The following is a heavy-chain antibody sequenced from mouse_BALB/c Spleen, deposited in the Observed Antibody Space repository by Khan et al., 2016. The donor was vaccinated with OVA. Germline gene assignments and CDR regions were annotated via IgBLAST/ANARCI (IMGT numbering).Heavy chain of an antibody. CDR3: ARVGYNGTMDS. CDR1: GYTFRNNG. CDR2: INTYTGEP. V-gene: IGHV9-3-1*01. D-gene: IGHD2-14*01. Sequence: QIQLVQSGPELKKPGETVKISCKASGYTFRNNGMNWVKQAPGKGLKWMGWINTYTGEPTYADDFKGRFAFSLETSDNTAYLQINNLKNEDTATYFCARVGYNGTMDSWGQGTSVTVSS. J-gene: IGHJ4*01.